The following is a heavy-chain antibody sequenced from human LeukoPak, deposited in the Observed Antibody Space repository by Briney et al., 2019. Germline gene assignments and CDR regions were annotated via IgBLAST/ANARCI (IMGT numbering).Heavy chain of an antibody. CDR1: GGSISSYY. J-gene: IGHJ5*02. CDR3: ARAKTPSTIVVVVAASFDWFDP. V-gene: IGHV4-59*06. D-gene: IGHD2-15*01. CDR2: IYYSGST. Sequence: PSETLSLTCTVSGGSISSYYWSWIRQPPGKGLEWIGYIYYSGSTYYNPSLKSRVTISVDTSKNQFSLKLSSVTAADTAVYYCARAKTPSTIVVVVAASFDWFDPWGQGTLVTVSS.